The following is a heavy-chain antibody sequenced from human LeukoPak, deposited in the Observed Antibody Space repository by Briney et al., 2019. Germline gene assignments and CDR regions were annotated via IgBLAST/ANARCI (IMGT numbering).Heavy chain of an antibody. V-gene: IGHV1-2*02. CDR1: GYTFPAYY. Sequence: ASVKVSCKASGYTFPAYYMHWLRQAPGQGLEWMGWINPNSGGTNFAQNFKGRVTMTRDTSISAAYMELSRLTPDDTAVYYCTRGGSQTWYYFDYWGQGTLVTVSS. D-gene: IGHD2-8*01. CDR2: INPNSGGT. CDR3: TRGGSQTWYYFDY. J-gene: IGHJ4*02.